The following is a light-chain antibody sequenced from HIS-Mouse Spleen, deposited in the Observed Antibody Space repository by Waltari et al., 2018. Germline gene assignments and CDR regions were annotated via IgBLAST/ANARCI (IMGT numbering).Light chain of an antibody. CDR1: SGRIASNY. V-gene: IGLV6-57*04. CDR3: QSYDSSNVV. CDR2: EDT. Sequence: NFMLTQPPSVSESPGQTVTISCPRSSGRIASNYVQWYQQRPGSAPTTVIYEDTQRPSGVPDRFSGSIDSSSNSASLTISGLKTEDEADYYCQSYDSSNVVFGGGTKLTVL. J-gene: IGLJ2*01.